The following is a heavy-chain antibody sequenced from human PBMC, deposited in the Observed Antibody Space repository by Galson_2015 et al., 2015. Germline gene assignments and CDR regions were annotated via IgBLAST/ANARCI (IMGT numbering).Heavy chain of an antibody. CDR2: MKSDGSGK. V-gene: IGHV3-7*01. Sequence: SLRLSCAASGFTFSRFWMSWVRQAPGKGLGWVATMKSDGSGKYYVDSVKGRFTISRDNGKNSLYLQMNSLRAEDTAAYYCTRDDIAAGEDWGQGTLVTVSS. CDR3: TRDDIAAGED. J-gene: IGHJ4*02. CDR1: GFTFSRFW. D-gene: IGHD6-13*01.